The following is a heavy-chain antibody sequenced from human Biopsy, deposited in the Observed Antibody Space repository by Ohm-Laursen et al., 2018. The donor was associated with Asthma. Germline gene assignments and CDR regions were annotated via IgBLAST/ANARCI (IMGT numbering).Heavy chain of an antibody. D-gene: IGHD3-16*01. CDR1: GRSISNFY. V-gene: IGHV4-59*01. Sequence: SETLSLTWTVSGRSISNFYWSWIRQPPGKGLEWIGDIYYSGTTNYNPSLKSRVTISVDTSKNQFSLQLKSVTAADTAVYFCARKLRSLGAFDYWGQGTLVTVSS. CDR2: IYYSGTT. J-gene: IGHJ4*02. CDR3: ARKLRSLGAFDY.